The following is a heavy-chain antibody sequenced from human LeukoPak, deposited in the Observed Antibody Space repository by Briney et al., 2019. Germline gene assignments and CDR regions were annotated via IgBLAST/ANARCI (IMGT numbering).Heavy chain of an antibody. V-gene: IGHV4-30-4*01. CDR3: ARVSHDILTGYYAIDY. J-gene: IGHJ4*02. D-gene: IGHD3-9*01. CDR2: IYYSGST. Sequence: SQTLSLTCTVSGGSISSGDYCWSWIRQPPGKGLEWIGYIYYSGSTYYNPSLKSRVTISVDTSKNQLSLKLSSVTAADTAVYYCARVSHDILTGYYAIDYWGQGTLVTVSS. CDR1: GGSISSGDYC.